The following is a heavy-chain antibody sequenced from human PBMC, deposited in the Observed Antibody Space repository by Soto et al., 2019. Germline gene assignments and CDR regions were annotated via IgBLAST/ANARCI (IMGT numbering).Heavy chain of an antibody. Sequence: QPGGSLRLSCAASGFTFSSYGMHWVRQAPGKGLEWVAVIWYDGSNKYYADSVKGRFTISRDNSKNTLYLQMNSLRAEDTAVYYCARDNDVVVPAARGAPLWAFDIWGQGTMVTVSS. CDR2: IWYDGSNK. V-gene: IGHV3-33*01. J-gene: IGHJ3*02. CDR3: ARDNDVVVPAARGAPLWAFDI. D-gene: IGHD2-2*01. CDR1: GFTFSSYG.